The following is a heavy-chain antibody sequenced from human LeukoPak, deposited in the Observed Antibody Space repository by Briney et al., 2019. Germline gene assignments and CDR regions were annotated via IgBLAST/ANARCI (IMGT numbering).Heavy chain of an antibody. D-gene: IGHD6-19*01. J-gene: IGHJ4*02. Sequence: GGSLRLSCAASGFTFSSYGMHWVRQAPGKGLEWVAVIWYDGSNKYYADSVKGRFTISRDNSKNTLYLQMSSLRAEDTAVYYCARDGSYSSGWALDYWGQGTLVTVSS. CDR1: GFTFSSYG. V-gene: IGHV3-33*01. CDR3: ARDGSYSSGWALDY. CDR2: IWYDGSNK.